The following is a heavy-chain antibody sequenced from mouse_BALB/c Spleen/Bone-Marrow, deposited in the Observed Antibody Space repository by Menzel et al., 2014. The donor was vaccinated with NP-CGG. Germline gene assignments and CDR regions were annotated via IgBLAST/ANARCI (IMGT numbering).Heavy chain of an antibody. CDR1: GYSITSGYY. Sequence: EVKLQESGPGLVKPSQSLSLTCSVTGYSITSGYYWNWIRQFPGNTLEWMGYISYDGSNNYNPSLKNRISITRDTSKNQFFLKLNSVTTEDTATYYCARGYDYDYAMDYWGQGTSVTVSS. CDR2: ISYDGSN. D-gene: IGHD2-4*01. V-gene: IGHV3-6*02. CDR3: ARGYDYDYAMDY. J-gene: IGHJ4*01.